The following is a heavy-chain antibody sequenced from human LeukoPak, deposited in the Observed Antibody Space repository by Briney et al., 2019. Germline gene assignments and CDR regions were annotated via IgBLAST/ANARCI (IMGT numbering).Heavy chain of an antibody. CDR1: GYSFTSYW. Sequence: GESLKISCKGSGYSFTSYWIGRVRQMPGKGLEWMGIIYPGDSDTRYSPSFQGQVTISADKSISTAYLQWSSLKASDTAMYYCASGYVWGSYRRGVDYWGQGTLVTVSS. CDR2: IYPGDSDT. J-gene: IGHJ4*02. D-gene: IGHD3-16*02. V-gene: IGHV5-51*01. CDR3: ASGYVWGSYRRGVDY.